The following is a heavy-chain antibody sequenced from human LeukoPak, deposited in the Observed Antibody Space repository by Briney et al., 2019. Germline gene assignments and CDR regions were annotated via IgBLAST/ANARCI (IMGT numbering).Heavy chain of an antibody. J-gene: IGHJ4*02. D-gene: IGHD3-22*01. Sequence: GGSLRLSCAASGFTFSSYSMNWVRQAPGKGLEWVSSISSSSSYIYYADSVKGRFTISRDNAKNSLYLQMNSLRAEDTAVYYCARVGDSSGYPLDYWGQGTLVTVSS. CDR1: GFTFSSYS. CDR3: ARVGDSSGYPLDY. CDR2: ISSSSSYI. V-gene: IGHV3-21*01.